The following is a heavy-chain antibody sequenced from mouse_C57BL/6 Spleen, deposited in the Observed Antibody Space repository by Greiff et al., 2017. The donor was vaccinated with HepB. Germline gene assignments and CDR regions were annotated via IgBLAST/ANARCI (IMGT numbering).Heavy chain of an antibody. CDR1: GYSITSGYD. Sequence: EVQLPESGPGMVKPSQSLSLTCTVTGYSITSGYDWHWIRHFPGNKLEWMGYISYSGSTNYNPSLKSRISITHDTSTNHFFLKLNSVTTEDTATYYCARGNFYWYFDVWGTGTTVTVSS. CDR3: ARGNFYWYFDV. V-gene: IGHV3-1*01. J-gene: IGHJ1*03. CDR2: ISYSGST.